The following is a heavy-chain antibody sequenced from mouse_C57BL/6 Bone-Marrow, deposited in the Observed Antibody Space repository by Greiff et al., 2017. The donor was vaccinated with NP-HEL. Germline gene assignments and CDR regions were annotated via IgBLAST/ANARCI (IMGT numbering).Heavy chain of an antibody. Sequence: EESGPGLVKPSQSLSLTCSVTGYSITSGYYWNWIRQFPGNKLEWMGYISYDGSNNYNPSLKNRISITRDTSKNQFFLKLNSVTTEDTATYYCARDYYGSFAYWGQGTLVTVSA. V-gene: IGHV3-6*01. D-gene: IGHD1-2*01. CDR1: GYSITSGYY. CDR3: ARDYYGSFAY. CDR2: ISYDGSN. J-gene: IGHJ3*01.